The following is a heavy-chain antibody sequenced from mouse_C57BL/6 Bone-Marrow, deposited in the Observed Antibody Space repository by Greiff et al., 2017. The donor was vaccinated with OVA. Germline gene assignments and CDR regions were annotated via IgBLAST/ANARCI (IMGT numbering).Heavy chain of an antibody. CDR2: IYPGDGDT. V-gene: IGHV1-82*01. CDR1: GYAFSSSW. J-gene: IGHJ4*01. CDR3: ARSLGLCAMDY. Sequence: QVTLKESGPELVKPGASVKISCKASGYAFSSSWMNWVKQRPGKGLEWIGRIYPGDGDTNYNGKFKGKATLTADKSSSTAYMQLSSLTSEDSSVYFCARSLGLCAMDYWGQGTSVTVSS. D-gene: IGHD4-1*01.